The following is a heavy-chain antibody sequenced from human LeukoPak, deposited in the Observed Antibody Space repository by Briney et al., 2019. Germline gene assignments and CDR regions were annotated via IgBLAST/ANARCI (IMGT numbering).Heavy chain of an antibody. D-gene: IGHD6-13*01. CDR3: AKDRVSSSAAYDMDV. J-gene: IGHJ6*02. CDR1: GFTFSSYG. CDR2: ISFDGVKT. V-gene: IGHV3-30*18. Sequence: GGSLRLSCAASGFTFSSYGMHWVRQAPGKGLEWVALISFDGVKTDYADSVKGRFTISRDSSQNTLYLQMNSLRAEDTAVYYCAKDRVSSSAAYDMDVWGQGTTVTVSS.